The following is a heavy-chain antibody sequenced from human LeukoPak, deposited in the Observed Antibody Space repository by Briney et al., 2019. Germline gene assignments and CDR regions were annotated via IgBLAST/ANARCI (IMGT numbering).Heavy chain of an antibody. V-gene: IGHV4-39*07. CDR2: INHSGST. J-gene: IGHJ4*02. Sequence: PSETLSLTCTVSGGSISSGGYYWSWIRQPPGKGLEWIGEINHSGSTNYNPSLKSRVTISVDTSKNQFSLKLSSVTAADTAVYYCAPQRGGLTRFDYWGQGTLVTVSS. CDR3: APQRGGLTRFDY. CDR1: GGSISSGGYY. D-gene: IGHD3-16*01.